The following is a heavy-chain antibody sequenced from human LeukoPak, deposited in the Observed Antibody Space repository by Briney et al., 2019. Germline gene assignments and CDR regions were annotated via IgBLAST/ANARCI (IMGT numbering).Heavy chain of an antibody. D-gene: IGHD3-16*01. CDR2: IRTTTYGGTT. Sequence: GRSLRLSCSASGFTFGDYAMGWVRQAPGKGLEWVGFIRTTTYGGTTEYAASVKGRFTISRDDSKSIAYLQINSLKTEDTAVYYCARFLGRPPRGGSIVGSFDYGGRETLVPV. J-gene: IGHJ4*02. CDR1: GFTFGDYA. V-gene: IGHV3-49*04. CDR3: ARFLGRPPRGGSIVGSFDY.